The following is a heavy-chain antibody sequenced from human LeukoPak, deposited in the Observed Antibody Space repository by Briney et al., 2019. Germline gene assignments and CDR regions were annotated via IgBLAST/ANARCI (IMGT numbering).Heavy chain of an antibody. CDR2: IIPIFGTA. J-gene: IGHJ4*02. V-gene: IGHV1-69*01. CDR3: ARDPKSYYYDSSGYQLDY. Sequence: GASVKGSCKASGGTFSSYAISWVRQAPGQGLEWMGGIIPIFGTANYAQKFQGRVTITADESTSTAYMELSSLRSEDTAVYYCARDPKSYYYDSSGYQLDYWGQGTLVTVSS. D-gene: IGHD3-22*01. CDR1: GGTFSSYA.